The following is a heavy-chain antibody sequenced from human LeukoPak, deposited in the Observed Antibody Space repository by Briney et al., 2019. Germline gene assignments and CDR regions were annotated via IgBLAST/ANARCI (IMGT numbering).Heavy chain of an antibody. D-gene: IGHD3-9*01. CDR3: AKGGYDILTGYYPPREVDY. V-gene: IGHV3-23*01. J-gene: IGHJ4*02. CDR1: GFTFSSYA. CDR2: ISGSGGST. Sequence: SLRLSCAASGFTFSSYAMSWVRQAPGKGLEWVSAISGSGGSTYYADSVKGRFTISRDNSKNTLYLQMNSLRAEDTAVYYCAKGGYDILTGYYPPREVDYWGQGTLVTVSS.